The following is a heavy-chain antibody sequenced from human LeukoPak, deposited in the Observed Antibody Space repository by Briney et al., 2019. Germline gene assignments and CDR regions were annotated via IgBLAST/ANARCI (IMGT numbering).Heavy chain of an antibody. CDR1: GGSFSGYY. CDR2: INHSGST. D-gene: IGHD4/OR15-4a*01. CDR3: ARLSANLDNVLYYYYYIDV. J-gene: IGHJ6*03. Sequence: SETLSLTCAVYGGSFSGYYWTWIRQSPGKGLEWIGEINHSGSTNYNPSLKSRVTISVDTSKNQFSLKLSSVTAADTAVYYCARLSANLDNVLYYYYYIDVWGKGTTVTVSS. V-gene: IGHV4-34*01.